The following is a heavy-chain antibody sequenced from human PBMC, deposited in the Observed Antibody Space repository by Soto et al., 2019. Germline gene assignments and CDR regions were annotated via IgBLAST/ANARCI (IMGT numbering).Heavy chain of an antibody. CDR2: IRNSSIYI. D-gene: IGHD2-2*01. CDR1: GFPFSTHI. CDR3: ARMGAGYCISTDCYPSPIMGYGMDC. V-gene: IGHV3-21*01. J-gene: IGHJ6*02. Sequence: GESQSLSCSASGFPFSTHIMTWVRPNPGKGLEWVSSIRNSSIYIYYADSVKGRFSISRDNARNSVHLQMNSLRAEDTAVYYCARMGAGYCISTDCYPSPIMGYGMDCWGQGTTVTVSS.